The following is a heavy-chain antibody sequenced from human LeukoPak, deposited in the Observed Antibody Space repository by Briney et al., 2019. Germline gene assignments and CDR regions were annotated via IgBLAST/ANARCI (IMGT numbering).Heavy chain of an antibody. CDR2: IKEDGSEK. J-gene: IGHJ4*02. CDR1: GFTFNRDW. D-gene: IGHD6-19*01. CDR3: VTKEPSTSGWSY. V-gene: IGHV3-7*01. Sequence: GGSLRLSCTASGFTFNRDWTAWVRQAPGKGLEWVANIKEDGSEKNYVDSVKGRFTISRDNAENSVYLQMNDLRAEDTGVYYCVTKEPSTSGWSYWGQGTLVTVSS.